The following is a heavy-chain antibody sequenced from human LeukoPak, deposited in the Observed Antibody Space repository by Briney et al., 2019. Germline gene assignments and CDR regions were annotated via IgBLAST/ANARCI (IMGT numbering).Heavy chain of an antibody. D-gene: IGHD5-18*01. J-gene: IGHJ4*02. CDR2: TYPGDTDT. V-gene: IGHV5-51*01. CDR3: AKTDTAMGDFDY. CDR1: GYSFTSYW. Sequence: GESLKISCKGSGYSFTSYWIGWVRQMPGKGLEWMGITYPGDTDTRYSPSFQGQVTISADKSISTAYLQWSSLRASDTAMYYCAKTDTAMGDFDYWGQGTLVTVSS.